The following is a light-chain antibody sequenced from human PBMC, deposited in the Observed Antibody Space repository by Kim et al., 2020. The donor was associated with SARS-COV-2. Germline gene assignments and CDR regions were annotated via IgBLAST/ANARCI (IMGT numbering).Light chain of an antibody. Sequence: GQTVRITCQGDSLRSYYASWYQQKPGQAPVLVIYGKNNRPSGIPDRFSGSSSGNTASLTITGAQAEDEADYYCNSRDSSGNHLVFGGGTQLTVL. V-gene: IGLV3-19*01. CDR3: NSRDSSGNHLV. J-gene: IGLJ2*01. CDR2: GKN. CDR1: SLRSYY.